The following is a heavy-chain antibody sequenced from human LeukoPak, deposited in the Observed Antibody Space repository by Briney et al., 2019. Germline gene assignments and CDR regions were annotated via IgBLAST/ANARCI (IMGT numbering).Heavy chain of an antibody. V-gene: IGHV3-66*02. CDR2: IYSGGST. Sequence: PGGSLRLSCAASGFTVCSNYMSWVRQAPGKGLEWVSVIYSGGSTYYADSVKGRFTISRDNSKNTLYLQMNSLRAEDTAVYYCARVAYYGDNWFDPWGQGTLVTVSS. CDR3: ARVAYYGDNWFDP. CDR1: GFTVCSNY. D-gene: IGHD4-17*01. J-gene: IGHJ5*02.